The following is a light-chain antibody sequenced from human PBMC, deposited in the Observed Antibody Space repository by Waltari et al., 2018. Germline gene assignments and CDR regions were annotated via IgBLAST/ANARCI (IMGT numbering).Light chain of an antibody. J-gene: IGKJ1*01. Sequence: TLSCRASQSVSSSYLAWYQQKPGQAPRLLIYGASNRATGIPDRFSGSGSGTDFTLTISRLEPEDFAVYYCQQYGSSRWTFGQGTKVEIK. CDR2: GAS. CDR1: QSVSSSY. V-gene: IGKV3-20*01. CDR3: QQYGSSRWT.